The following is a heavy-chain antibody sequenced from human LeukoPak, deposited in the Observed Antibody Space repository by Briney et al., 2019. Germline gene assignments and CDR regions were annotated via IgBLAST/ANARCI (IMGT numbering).Heavy chain of an antibody. V-gene: IGHV3-30*04. CDR3: ARDDPLAVAGNWFDP. CDR2: ISYDGSNK. Sequence: PGGSLRPSCAVSGFTFSSYAMTWVRQAPGKGLEWVAVISYDGSNKYYADSVKGRFTISRDNSKNTLYLQMNSLRAEDTAVYYCARDDPLAVAGNWFDPWGQGTLVTVSS. D-gene: IGHD6-19*01. J-gene: IGHJ5*02. CDR1: GFTFSSYA.